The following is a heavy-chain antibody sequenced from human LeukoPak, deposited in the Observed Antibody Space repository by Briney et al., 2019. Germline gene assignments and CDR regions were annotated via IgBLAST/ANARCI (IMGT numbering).Heavy chain of an antibody. V-gene: IGHV4-39*01. CDR3: ARHGSPGYYDILTGYYSFRGAFDY. D-gene: IGHD3-9*01. CDR2: IYYSGST. CDR1: GGSISSSSYY. J-gene: IGHJ4*02. Sequence: PSETLSLTCTVSGGSISSSSYYWGWIRQPPGKGLEWIGSIYYSGSTCYNPSLKSRVTISVDTSKNQFSLKLSSVTAADTAVYYCARHGSPGYYDILTGYYSFRGAFDYWGQGTLVTVSS.